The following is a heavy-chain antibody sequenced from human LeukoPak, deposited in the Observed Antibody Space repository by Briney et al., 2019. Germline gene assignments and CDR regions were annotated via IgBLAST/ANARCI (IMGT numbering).Heavy chain of an antibody. CDR3: ARDPNGNYVGAFDFQR. Sequence: GGSLRLSCAASGFTFSNYGLTWVRPAPGRGLEWVSSISGAGPYYADSVKGRFSISRDNYKNTLYLQMSSLRAEDTAVYYCARDPNGNYVGAFDFQRWGQGTLVTVSS. CDR2: ISGAGP. CDR1: GFTFSNYG. J-gene: IGHJ1*01. D-gene: IGHD4-17*01. V-gene: IGHV3-23*01.